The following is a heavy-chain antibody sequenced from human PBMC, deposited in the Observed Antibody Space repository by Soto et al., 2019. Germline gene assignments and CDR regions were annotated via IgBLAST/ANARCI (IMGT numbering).Heavy chain of an antibody. Sequence: QVQLQQWGAGLLKPSETLSLTCAVYCWSFSVYYWSWIRQPPGKGLEWIVEINHSGSTNYNPSLESRATFSVDTCKRQFSLKLSSVTAGDTAVYYCSRPRYDYIWWSYRYPLVYLDYWCQGPLVTVSS. CDR2: INHSGST. CDR1: CWSFSVYY. CDR3: SRPRYDYIWWSYRYPLVYLDY. D-gene: IGHD3-16*02. V-gene: IGHV4-34*01. J-gene: IGHJ4*02.